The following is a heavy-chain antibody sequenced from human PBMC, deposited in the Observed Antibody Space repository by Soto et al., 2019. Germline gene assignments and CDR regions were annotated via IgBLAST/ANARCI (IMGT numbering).Heavy chain of an antibody. D-gene: IGHD3-3*01. V-gene: IGHV1-69*01. Sequence: QVQLVQSGAEVKKPGSSVKVSCKASGCTFSSYAISWVRQAPGQGLEWMGGIIPIFGTANYAQKFQGRVTITADESTSTAYMELSSLRSEDTAVYYCARALTIFGVVMPLSGMDVWGQGTTVTVSS. CDR3: ARALTIFGVVMPLSGMDV. CDR1: GCTFSSYA. J-gene: IGHJ6*02. CDR2: IIPIFGTA.